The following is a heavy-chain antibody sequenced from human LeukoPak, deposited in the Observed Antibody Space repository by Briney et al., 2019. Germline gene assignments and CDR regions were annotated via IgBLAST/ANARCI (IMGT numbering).Heavy chain of an antibody. CDR2: ISAYNGNT. V-gene: IGHV1-18*01. Sequence: ASVKVSCKASGYTFTSYGISWVRQAPGQGLEWMGWISAYNGNTNYAQKLQGRVTMTTDTPTSTAYMELRSLRSDDTAVYYCAREGDVVVPDAMPDYWGQGTLVTVSS. D-gene: IGHD2-2*01. CDR3: AREGDVVVPDAMPDY. J-gene: IGHJ4*02. CDR1: GYTFTSYG.